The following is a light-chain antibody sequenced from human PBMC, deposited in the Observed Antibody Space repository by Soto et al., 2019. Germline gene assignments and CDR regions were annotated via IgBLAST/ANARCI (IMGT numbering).Light chain of an antibody. CDR3: QQRSNWPPWT. V-gene: IGKV3-11*01. CDR2: DAS. CDR1: QSVSSY. Sequence: LTQSPATLSLSPGERATLSCRASQSVSSYLAWYQQKPGQAPRLLIYDASNRATGIPARFSGSGSGTDFTLTISSLEPEDFAVYYCQQRSNWPPWTFGQGTKVEIK. J-gene: IGKJ1*01.